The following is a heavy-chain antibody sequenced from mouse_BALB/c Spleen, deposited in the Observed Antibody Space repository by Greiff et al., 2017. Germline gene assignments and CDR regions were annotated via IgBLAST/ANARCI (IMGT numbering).Heavy chain of an antibody. V-gene: IGHV2-9*02. CDR3: ARDQGNYYGSSDY. J-gene: IGHJ2*01. Sequence: QVQLKESGPGLVAPSQSLSITCTVSGFSLTSYGVHWVRQPPGKGLEWLGVIWAGGSTNYNSALMSRLSISKDNSKSQVFLKMNSLQTDDTAMYYCARDQGNYYGSSDYWGQGTTLTVSS. CDR2: IWAGGST. CDR1: GFSLTSYG. D-gene: IGHD1-1*01.